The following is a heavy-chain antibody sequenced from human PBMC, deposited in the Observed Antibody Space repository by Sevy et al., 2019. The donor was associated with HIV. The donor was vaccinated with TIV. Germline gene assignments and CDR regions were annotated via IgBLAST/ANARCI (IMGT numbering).Heavy chain of an antibody. CDR2: INHSGST. D-gene: IGHD2-2*01. CDR1: GGSFSGYY. V-gene: IGHV4-34*01. CDR3: ARAPPVVVVPGAPSWFDP. Sequence: SETLSLTCAVYGGSFSGYYWNWIRQSPGKGLEWIGEINHSGSTHYNPALKSRVTISVDTSKNQFSLRLNSVTAADTAVYYCARAPPVVVVPGAPSWFDPWGQGTLVTVSS. J-gene: IGHJ5*02.